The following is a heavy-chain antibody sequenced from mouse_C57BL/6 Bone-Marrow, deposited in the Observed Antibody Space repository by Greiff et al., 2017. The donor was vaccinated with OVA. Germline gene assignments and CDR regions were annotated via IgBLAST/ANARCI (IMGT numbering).Heavy chain of an antibody. CDR3: ARHEGSFYDYDTEVHFDY. Sequence: VQLQQSGAELVKPGASVKLSCKASGYTFTEYTIHWVKQRSGQGLEWIGWFYPGSGSIKYNEKFKDKATLTADKSSSTVYMELSRLTSEDSAVYCCARHEGSFYDYDTEVHFDYWGQGTTLTVSS. D-gene: IGHD2-4*01. J-gene: IGHJ2*01. CDR2: FYPGSGSI. V-gene: IGHV1-62-2*01. CDR1: GYTFTEYT.